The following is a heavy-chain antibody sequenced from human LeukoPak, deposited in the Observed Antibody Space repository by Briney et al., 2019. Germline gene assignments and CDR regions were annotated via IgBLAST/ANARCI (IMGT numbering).Heavy chain of an antibody. Sequence: GSLRLSCGTSGFTFSRYGMHWVRQAPGKGLEWVAFIRYDGSNRYYADSVKGRFTISRDNSKNTLYLQMNSLRAEDTAVYYCARGGWGNTAISPPDYWGQGTLVTVSS. J-gene: IGHJ4*02. CDR2: IRYDGSNR. CDR1: GFTFSRYG. D-gene: IGHD5-18*01. V-gene: IGHV3-30*02. CDR3: ARGGWGNTAISPPDY.